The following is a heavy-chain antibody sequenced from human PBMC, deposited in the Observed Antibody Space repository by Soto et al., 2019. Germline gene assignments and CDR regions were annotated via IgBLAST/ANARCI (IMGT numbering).Heavy chain of an antibody. Sequence: SETLSLTCTVSGGSISSGDYYWSRIRQPPGKGLEWIGYIYYSGSTYYNPSLKSRVTISVDTSKNQFSLKLSSVTAADTAVYYCARGDSTVTSASQQFDYWGPGTLVTVSS. CDR3: ARGDSTVTSASQQFDY. V-gene: IGHV4-30-4*01. J-gene: IGHJ4*02. CDR1: GGSISSGDYY. D-gene: IGHD4-17*01. CDR2: IYYSGST.